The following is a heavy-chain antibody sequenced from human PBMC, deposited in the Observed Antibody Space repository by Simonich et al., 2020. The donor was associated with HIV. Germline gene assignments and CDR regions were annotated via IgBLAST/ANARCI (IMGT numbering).Heavy chain of an antibody. CDR3: ASGGSISSVWADDY. Sequence: QVQLVESGGGVVQPGRSLRLSCAASGFTFSSYAMHWVRQAPGNGLEWVAVISYDGSNKYYAESVKGRFTISRDNSKNTLYLQMNSLRAEDTAVYYCASGGSISSVWADDYWGQGTLVTVSS. CDR1: GFTFSSYA. J-gene: IGHJ4*02. V-gene: IGHV3-30*07. CDR2: ISYDGSNK. D-gene: IGHD3-16*01.